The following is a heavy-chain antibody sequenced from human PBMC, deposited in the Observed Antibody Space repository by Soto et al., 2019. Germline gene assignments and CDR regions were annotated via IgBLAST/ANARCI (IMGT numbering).Heavy chain of an antibody. V-gene: IGHV3-30-3*01. CDR2: ISYDGSNK. J-gene: IGHJ4*02. Sequence: GGSLRLSCAASGFTFSSYAMHWVRQAPGKGLEWVAVISYDGSNKYYADSVKGRFTISRDNSKNTLYLQMNSLRAEDTAVYYCARASAPYSSGWFHPFDYWGQGTLVTVSS. CDR1: GFTFSSYA. D-gene: IGHD6-19*01. CDR3: ARASAPYSSGWFHPFDY.